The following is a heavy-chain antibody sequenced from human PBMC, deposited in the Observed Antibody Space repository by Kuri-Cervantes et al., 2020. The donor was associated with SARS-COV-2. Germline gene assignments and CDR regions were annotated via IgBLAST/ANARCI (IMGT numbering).Heavy chain of an antibody. CDR3: ARDLQRGTFDI. D-gene: IGHD1-14*01. V-gene: IGHV1-69*06. CDR1: GGTFSSYA. CDR2: IIPIFGTA. Sequence: SVKVSCKASGGTFSSYAISWVRQAPGQGLEWMGGIIPIFGTANYAQKFQGRVTITADKCTSTAYMEPSSLRSEDTAVYYCARDLQRGTFDIWGQGTMVTVSS. J-gene: IGHJ3*02.